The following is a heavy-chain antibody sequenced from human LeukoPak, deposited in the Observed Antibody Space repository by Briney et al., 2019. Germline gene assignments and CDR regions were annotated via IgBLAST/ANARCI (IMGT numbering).Heavy chain of an antibody. Sequence: SETLSLTCTVFAGSISSYYWSWIRQPPGKGLEWIGYIYYSGSTNYNPSLKSRVTMSVDTSKNQFSLKLSSVTAADTPVYYCARTRIGFLEWNAGMDVWGQGTTVTVSS. D-gene: IGHD3-3*02. J-gene: IGHJ6*02. CDR2: IYYSGST. CDR1: AGSISSYY. CDR3: ARTRIGFLEWNAGMDV. V-gene: IGHV4-59*12.